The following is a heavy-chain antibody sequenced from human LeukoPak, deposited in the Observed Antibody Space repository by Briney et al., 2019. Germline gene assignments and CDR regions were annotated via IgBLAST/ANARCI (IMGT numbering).Heavy chain of an antibody. J-gene: IGHJ5*02. CDR1: GGSISSYY. CDR3: AREPHQWEGSWFDP. V-gene: IGHV4-39*02. D-gene: IGHD1-26*01. CDR2: IYYSGST. Sequence: PSETLSLTCTVSGGSISSYYWGWVRQPPGKGLEWIGTIYYSGSTYYNPSLKSRVTISVDTSKNQFSLKLSSVTAADTAVYYCAREPHQWEGSWFDPWGQGTLVTVSS.